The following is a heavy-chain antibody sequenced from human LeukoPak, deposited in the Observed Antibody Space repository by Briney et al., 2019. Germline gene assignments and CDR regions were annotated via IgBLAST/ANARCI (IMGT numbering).Heavy chain of an antibody. J-gene: IGHJ3*02. D-gene: IGHD1-26*01. CDR3: ARDGELGSPADAFDI. CDR1: GFTFRSYW. CDR2: IKQDGSET. V-gene: IGHV3-7*01. Sequence: QSGGSLRLSFAASGFTFRSYWMTWVRQYPGKGLEWVANIKQDGSETYYADSVKGRFTISRDNAKRSLYLQMNSLRAEDTAVYYCARDGELGSPADAFDIWGQGTMVTVSS.